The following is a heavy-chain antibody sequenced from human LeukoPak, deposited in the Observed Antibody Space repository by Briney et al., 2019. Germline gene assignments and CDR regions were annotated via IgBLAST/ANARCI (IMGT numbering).Heavy chain of an antibody. CDR3: ARDVPAATYYYYGMDV. J-gene: IGHJ6*02. V-gene: IGHV3-7*03. CDR2: IKQDGSEK. D-gene: IGHD2-2*01. CDR1: GFTFSSYW. Sequence: GGSLRLSCAASGFTFSSYWMSWVRQAPGKGLEWVANIKQDGSEKYYVDSVKGRFTISRDNAKNSQYLQMNSLRAEDTAVYYCARDVPAATYYYYGMDVWGQGTTVTVSS.